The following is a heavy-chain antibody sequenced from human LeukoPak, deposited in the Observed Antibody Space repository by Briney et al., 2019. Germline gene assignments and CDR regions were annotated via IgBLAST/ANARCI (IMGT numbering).Heavy chain of an antibody. V-gene: IGHV4-59*08. CDR1: RGSISDYY. D-gene: IGHD2-15*01. Sequence: PSETLSLACAVSRGSISDYYWSWIRHTPGKGLEWIGYISNTGDTGYVPSFESRAMISVDKSKNQFSLQLSSVTAADTAVYYCGNIDRILRARYGLDVWGQGTTVNVSS. CDR2: ISNTGDT. CDR3: GNIDRILRARYGLDV. J-gene: IGHJ6*02.